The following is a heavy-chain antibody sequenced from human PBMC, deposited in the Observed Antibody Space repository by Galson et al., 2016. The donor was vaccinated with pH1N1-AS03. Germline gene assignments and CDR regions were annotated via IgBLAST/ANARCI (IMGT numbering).Heavy chain of an antibody. CDR2: IIPILGTP. CDR1: GGPFSSHA. Sequence: SVKVSCKASGGPFSSHAINWVRQAPGQGLEWMGGIIPILGTPNYAQKFQGRVTINADESTNTAYMELSSLRSEDTAVYYCARSDKFWSDRAPFKYGMDVWGPGTTVTVSS. J-gene: IGHJ6*02. CDR3: ARSDKFWSDRAPFKYGMDV. V-gene: IGHV1-69*13. D-gene: IGHD3-3*01.